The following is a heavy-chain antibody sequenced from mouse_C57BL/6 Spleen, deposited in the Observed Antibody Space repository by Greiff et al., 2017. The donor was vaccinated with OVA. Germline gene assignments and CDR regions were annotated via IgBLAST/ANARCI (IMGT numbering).Heavy chain of an antibody. V-gene: IGHV3-6*01. CDR2: ISYDGSN. Sequence: EVQLVESGPGLVKPSQSLSLTCSVTGYSITSGYYWNWIRQFPGNKLEWMGYISYDGSNNYNPSLKNRISITRDTSKNQCFLKVNSVTTEDTATYYGARGYYGSSYDYAMDYWGQGTSVTVSS. D-gene: IGHD1-1*01. J-gene: IGHJ4*01. CDR3: ARGYYGSSYDYAMDY. CDR1: GYSITSGYY.